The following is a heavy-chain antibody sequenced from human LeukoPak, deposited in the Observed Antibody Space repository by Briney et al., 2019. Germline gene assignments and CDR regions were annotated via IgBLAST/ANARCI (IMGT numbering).Heavy chain of an antibody. D-gene: IGHD1-26*01. CDR2: IIPIFGTA. V-gene: IGHV1-69*13. J-gene: IGHJ4*02. CDR1: GGTFSSYA. CDR3: AKTTNTEEDYFDY. Sequence: SVKVSCKASGGTFSSYAISWVRQAPGQGLEWMGGIIPIFGTANYAQKFQGRVTITADESTSTAYMELSSLRSEDTAVYYCAKTTNTEEDYFDYWGQGTLVTVSS.